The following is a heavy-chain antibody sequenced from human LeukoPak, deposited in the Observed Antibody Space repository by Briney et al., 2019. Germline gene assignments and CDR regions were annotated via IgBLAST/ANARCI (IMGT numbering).Heavy chain of an antibody. CDR1: GSTVRSYY. CDR3: AKERNLEIAVAGTIFDY. D-gene: IGHD6-19*01. CDR2: IYSGGDT. Sequence: PGGSLRLSCAASGSTVRSYYMAWVRQAPGKGLEWVSVIYSGGDTYYADSVKGRFTISRDNSKNMIYLEMSSLKAEDTAVYYCAKERNLEIAVAGTIFDYWGQGTLDTVSS. J-gene: IGHJ4*02. V-gene: IGHV3-66*01.